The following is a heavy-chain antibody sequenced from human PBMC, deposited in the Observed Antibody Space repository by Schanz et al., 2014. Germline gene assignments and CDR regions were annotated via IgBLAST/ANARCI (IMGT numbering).Heavy chain of an antibody. CDR1: GFTFRGHA. J-gene: IGHJ3*01. CDR2: ISTDGTNT. D-gene: IGHD5-18*01. CDR3: TRDRGALVTHNDALNL. Sequence: VRLVESGGGSVKPGGSLRLSCAASGFTFRGHAMHWVRQAPGKGLEKVAAISTDGTNTYYAASVRGRFTISRDNSKNTVYLQMDSLRSEDTAVYYCTRDRGALVTHNDALNLWGQGTMVSVSS. V-gene: IGHV3-30*04.